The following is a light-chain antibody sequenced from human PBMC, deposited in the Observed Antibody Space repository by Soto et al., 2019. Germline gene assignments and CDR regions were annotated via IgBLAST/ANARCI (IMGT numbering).Light chain of an antibody. J-gene: IGKJ1*01. CDR3: QQYYSTPMT. Sequence: DIVMTQSPDSLAVYLGGRATINCKSSQSVLYSSNNKNYLAWYQQKPGQPPKLLIYWASTRESGVPARFSGSGSGTDFTLTISSLQAEDVAVYYCQQYYSTPMTFGQGTKVDIK. V-gene: IGKV4-1*01. CDR1: QSVLYSSNNKNY. CDR2: WAS.